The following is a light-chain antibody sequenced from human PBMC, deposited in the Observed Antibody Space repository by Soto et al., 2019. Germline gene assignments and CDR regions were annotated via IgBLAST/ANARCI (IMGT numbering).Light chain of an antibody. J-gene: IGKJ5*01. Sequence: EVVLTQSTVTLSLSPGERATLSCRASQSFRGLLAWYQQKPGQAPRLLIYDSYNRATGIPPRFSGSGSGTDFTLTISSLEPEDSAVYYCQQRHIGPITFGQGTRLEIK. V-gene: IGKV3-11*01. CDR3: QQRHIGPIT. CDR1: QSFRGL. CDR2: DSY.